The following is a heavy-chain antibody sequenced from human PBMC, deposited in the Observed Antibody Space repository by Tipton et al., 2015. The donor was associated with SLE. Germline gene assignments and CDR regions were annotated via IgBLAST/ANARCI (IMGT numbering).Heavy chain of an antibody. CDR1: GFTFSGYA. CDR2: ISYDGSNK. Sequence: SLRLSCAASGFTFSGYAMHWVRQAPGKGLEWVAVISYDGSNKYYADSVKGRFTISRDNSKNTLYLQMNSLRAEDTAVYYCARALLPRYGMDVWGQGTTVTVSS. V-gene: IGHV3-30*04. CDR3: ARALLPRYGMDV. D-gene: IGHD2-21*02. J-gene: IGHJ6*02.